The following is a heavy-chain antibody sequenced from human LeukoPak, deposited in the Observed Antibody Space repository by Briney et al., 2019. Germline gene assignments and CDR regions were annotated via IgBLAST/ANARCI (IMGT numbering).Heavy chain of an antibody. CDR1: GFTVGYNY. CDR2: IYNSGST. D-gene: IGHD1-14*01. J-gene: IGHJ4*02. V-gene: IGHV3-66*04. Sequence: GGSLRLSCAASGFTVGYNYMTWVRQDPGKGLEWVAAIYNSGSTYYADSVKGRFTISRDNSKNTMYLQMNSLKGEDTAVYYCARRSNPPGRIDHWGQGTLFTVSS. CDR3: ARRSNPPGRIDH.